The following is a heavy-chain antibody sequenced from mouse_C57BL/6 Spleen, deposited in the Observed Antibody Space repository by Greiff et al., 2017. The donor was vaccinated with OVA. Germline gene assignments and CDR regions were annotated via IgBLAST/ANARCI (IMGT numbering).Heavy chain of an antibody. J-gene: IGHJ4*01. CDR3: ARLTGTKMDY. CDR2: IDPSDSYT. D-gene: IGHD4-1*01. V-gene: IGHV1-69*01. CDR1: GYTFTSYW. Sequence: QVQLQQSGAELVMPGASVKLSCKASGYTFTSYWMHWVKQRPGQGLEWIGEIDPSDSYTNYNQKFKGKSTLTVDKSSSTAYMQLSSLTSEDSAVYYCARLTGTKMDYWGQGTSVTVSS.